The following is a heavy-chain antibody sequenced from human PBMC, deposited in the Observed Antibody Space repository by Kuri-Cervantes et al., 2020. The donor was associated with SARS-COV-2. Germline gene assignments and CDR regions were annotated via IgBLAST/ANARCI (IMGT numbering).Heavy chain of an antibody. J-gene: IGHJ4*02. CDR1: GGSISGHS. CDR3: GRGMEGPAGRAPDY. Sequence: SETLSLTCTVSGGSISGHSWIWIRQPPGKGLEWIGYIFPSASTNYNPSLESRVTFSVDMSKNQFSLKLRSVSAADTAVYYCGRGMEGPAGRAPDYWGQGTLVTVSS. D-gene: IGHD6-13*01. V-gene: IGHV4-59*11. CDR2: IFPSAST.